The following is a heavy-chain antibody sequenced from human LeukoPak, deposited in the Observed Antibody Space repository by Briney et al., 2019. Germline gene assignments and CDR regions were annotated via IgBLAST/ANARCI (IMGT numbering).Heavy chain of an antibody. D-gene: IGHD3-22*01. Sequence: ASVKVSCKASGGTFSSYAISRVRQAPGQGLEWMGRIIPIFGTANYAQKFQGRVTITTDESTSTAYMELSSLRSEDTAVYYCARGGDYYDSSGYYFDYWGQGTLVTVSS. J-gene: IGHJ4*02. CDR3: ARGGDYYDSSGYYFDY. V-gene: IGHV1-69*05. CDR2: IIPIFGTA. CDR1: GGTFSSYA.